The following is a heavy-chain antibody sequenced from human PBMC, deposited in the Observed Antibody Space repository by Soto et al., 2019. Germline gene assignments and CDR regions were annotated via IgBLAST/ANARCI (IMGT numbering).Heavy chain of an antibody. CDR3: ARGTYCGGDYYNRFDP. J-gene: IGHJ5*02. CDR1: GYTFTSYA. V-gene: IGHV1-3*01. Sequence: ASVKVSCKASGYTFTSYAMHWVRQAPGQRLEWMGWINAGNGNTKYSQKFQGRVTITRDTSASTAYMELSSLRSEDTAVYYCARGTYCGGDYYNRFDPWGQGTLVTVSS. D-gene: IGHD2-21*02. CDR2: INAGNGNT.